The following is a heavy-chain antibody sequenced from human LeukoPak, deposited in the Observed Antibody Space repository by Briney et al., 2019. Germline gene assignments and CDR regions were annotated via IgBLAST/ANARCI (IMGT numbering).Heavy chain of an antibody. D-gene: IGHD3-3*01. CDR3: ARADFIDAGPYLIGP. Sequence: AAVRVSCKTAGYRFTDYYIHWVRQAPGQGLELMGWINTKSGRTSSARKFQGRVTMTRDPSITTVYMDMAWLTSDDTAIYFCARADFIDAGPYLIGPWGQGTLVTVSS. V-gene: IGHV1-2*02. CDR2: INTKSGRT. J-gene: IGHJ5*02. CDR1: GYRFTDYY.